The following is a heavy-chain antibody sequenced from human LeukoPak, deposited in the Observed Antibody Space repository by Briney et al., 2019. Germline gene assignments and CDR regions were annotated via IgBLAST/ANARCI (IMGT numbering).Heavy chain of an antibody. CDR1: GFTFSSYA. V-gene: IGHV3-23*01. D-gene: IGHD3-22*01. J-gene: IGHJ4*02. Sequence: GGSLRLSCAASGFTFSSYAMSWVRQAPGKGLEWVSAISGSGGSTYYADSVKGRFTISRDNSKNTLYLQMNSLRAEDTAVYYCAKDHRYYYDISGYYGGHYFDYWGQGTLVTVSS. CDR2: ISGSGGST. CDR3: AKDHRYYYDISGYYGGHYFDY.